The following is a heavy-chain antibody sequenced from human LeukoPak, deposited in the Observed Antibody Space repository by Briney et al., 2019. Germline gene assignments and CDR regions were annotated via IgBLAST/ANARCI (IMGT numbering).Heavy chain of an antibody. Sequence: GESLKISCQASGYSFTSSWIGWARQMPGKGLEWMAIINPGDSDTRYSPSFQGQVTISADKSISTAYLQWSSLKASDTAMYYCARLPLNYPRASPLGYWGQGTLVTVSS. J-gene: IGHJ4*02. D-gene: IGHD1-7*01. CDR2: INPGDSDT. CDR1: GYSFTSSW. CDR3: ARLPLNYPRASPLGY. V-gene: IGHV5-51*01.